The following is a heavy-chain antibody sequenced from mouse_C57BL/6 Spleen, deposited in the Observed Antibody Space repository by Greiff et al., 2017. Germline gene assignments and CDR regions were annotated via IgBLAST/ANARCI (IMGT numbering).Heavy chain of an antibody. CDR1: GYAFSSYW. Sequence: QVQLQPSGAELVKPGASVKISCKASGYAFSSYWMNWVKQRPGKGLEWIGQIYPGDGDTNYNGKFKGKATLTADKSSSTAYMQLSSLTSEDSAVYFCARGGDDGGPWFAYWGQGTLVTVSA. V-gene: IGHV1-80*01. CDR3: ARGGDDGGPWFAY. J-gene: IGHJ3*01. D-gene: IGHD2-12*01. CDR2: IYPGDGDT.